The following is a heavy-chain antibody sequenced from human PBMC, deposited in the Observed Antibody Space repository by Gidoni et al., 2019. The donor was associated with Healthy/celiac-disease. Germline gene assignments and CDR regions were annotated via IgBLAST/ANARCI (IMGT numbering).Heavy chain of an antibody. D-gene: IGHD2-2*01. CDR2: ISCSGGIT. CDR3: AKNVPFNPQRLPASLYYYGMDV. Sequence: EVQLVESGGGLVRPGGSLRLSCAASGYTFSCYAMRAVRQAPGKGLEWVYAISCSGGITYYAESGKGRFTISRDNSKDTLYLQMNSRRAEDTTVYYWAKNVPFNPQRLPASLYYYGMDVWGQGTTVTVSS. CDR1: GYTFSCYA. J-gene: IGHJ6*02. V-gene: IGHV3-23*04.